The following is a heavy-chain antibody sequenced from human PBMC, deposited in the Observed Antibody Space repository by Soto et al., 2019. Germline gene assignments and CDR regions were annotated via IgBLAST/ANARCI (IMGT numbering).Heavy chain of an antibody. J-gene: IGHJ4*02. CDR2: ISFDGSLK. Sequence: VQLVESGGGVVQPGRSLRLSCTASGFTFDSHTMHWVRQSPGKGLKWVALISFDGSLKYDSDSVKGRFSISRDNSKNTVFLEMNSLRPEDTAVYYCARTYSSSWNYLDYWGQGVQVIVSS. V-gene: IGHV3-30*04. CDR3: ARTYSSSWNYLDY. D-gene: IGHD6-13*01. CDR1: GFTFDSHT.